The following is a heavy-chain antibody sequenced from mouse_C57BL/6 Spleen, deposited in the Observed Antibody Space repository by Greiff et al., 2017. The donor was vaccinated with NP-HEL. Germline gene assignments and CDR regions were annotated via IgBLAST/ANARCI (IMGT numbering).Heavy chain of an antibody. CDR3: ASIYYDRGYYAMDY. CDR2: ISYDGSN. D-gene: IGHD2-4*01. J-gene: IGHJ4*01. V-gene: IGHV3-6*01. Sequence: EVQLQESGPGLVKPSQSLSLTCSVTGYSITSGYYWNWIRQFPGNKLEWMGYISYDGSNNYNPSLKNRISITRDTSKNQFFLKLNSVTTEDTATYYCASIYYDRGYYAMDYWGQGTSVTVSS. CDR1: GYSITSGYY.